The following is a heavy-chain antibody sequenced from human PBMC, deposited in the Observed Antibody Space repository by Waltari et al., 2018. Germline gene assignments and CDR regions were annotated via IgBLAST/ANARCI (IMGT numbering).Heavy chain of an antibody. J-gene: IGHJ4*02. CDR1: GFSFSTYG. D-gene: IGHD6-19*01. V-gene: IGHV3-30*18. Sequence: QVQLVESGGVVVQPGRSLRLSCAASGFSFSTYGMHWVRQAPGKGLEWVALIWNDGSNKYYADSVKGRFTISRDNSKNTLYLQMNSLTTEDTAIYYCAKAGRAVAGTWVDYFDSWGQGTQVTVSS. CDR3: AKAGRAVAGTWVDYFDS. CDR2: IWNDGSNK.